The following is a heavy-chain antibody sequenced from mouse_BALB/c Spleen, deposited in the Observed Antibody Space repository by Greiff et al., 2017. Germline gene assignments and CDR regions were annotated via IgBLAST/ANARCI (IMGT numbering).Heavy chain of an antibody. J-gene: IGHJ2*01. CDR3: ARDRTGTGYFDY. V-gene: IGHV7-3*02. Sequence: EVMLVESGGGLVQPGGSLRLSCATSGFTFTDYYMSWVRQPPGKALEWLGFIRNKANGYTTEYSASVKGRFTISRDNSQSILYLQMNTLRAEDSATYDCARDRTGTGYFDYWGQGTTLTVSS. CDR2: IRNKANGYTT. CDR1: GFTFTDYY. D-gene: IGHD4-1*01.